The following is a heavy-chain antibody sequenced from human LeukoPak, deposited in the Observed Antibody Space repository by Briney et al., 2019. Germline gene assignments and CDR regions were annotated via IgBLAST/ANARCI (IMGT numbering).Heavy chain of an antibody. Sequence: GGSLRLSCAASGFTFSSYAMSWVRQAPGEGLEWVSSISSSSSYIYYADSVKGRFTISRDNSKNTLYLQMNSLRAEDTAVYYCAKTPLAVAGTNLAYYYYYYMDVWGKGTTVTISS. D-gene: IGHD6-19*01. V-gene: IGHV3-21*01. CDR3: AKTPLAVAGTNLAYYYYYYMDV. CDR2: ISSSSSYI. CDR1: GFTFSSYA. J-gene: IGHJ6*03.